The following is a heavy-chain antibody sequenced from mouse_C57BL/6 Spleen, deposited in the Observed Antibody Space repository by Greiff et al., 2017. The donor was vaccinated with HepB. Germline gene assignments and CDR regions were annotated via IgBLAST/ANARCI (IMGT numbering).Heavy chain of an antibody. Sequence: EVHLVESGPGLVKPSQSLSLTCSVTGYSITSGYYWNWIRQFPGNKLEWMGYISYDGSNNYNPSLKNRISITRDTSKNQFFLKLNSVTTEDTATYYCAKDGYYTHYAMDYWGQGTSVTVSS. J-gene: IGHJ4*01. D-gene: IGHD2-3*01. CDR1: GYSITSGYY. V-gene: IGHV3-6*01. CDR2: ISYDGSN. CDR3: AKDGYYTHYAMDY.